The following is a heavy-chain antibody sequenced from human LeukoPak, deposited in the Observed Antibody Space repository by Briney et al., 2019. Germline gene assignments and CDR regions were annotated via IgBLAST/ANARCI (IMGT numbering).Heavy chain of an antibody. CDR2: IYHTGIT. CDR1: GGSISPYY. V-gene: IGHV4-59*08. CDR3: AILRAYKTTHQYFFDY. Sequence: SETLSLTCTVSGGSISPYYWAWFRQPPGKGLEYIGDIYHTGITSYGPSLQSRLTISLDTSKSQFSLRLTSVTAADAAIYYCAILRAYKTTHQYFFDYWGQGTLVTVSS. J-gene: IGHJ4*02. D-gene: IGHD3-16*01.